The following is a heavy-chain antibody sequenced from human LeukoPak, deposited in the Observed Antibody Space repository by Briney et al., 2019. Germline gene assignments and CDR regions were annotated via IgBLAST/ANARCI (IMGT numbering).Heavy chain of an antibody. J-gene: IGHJ4*02. CDR2: FDPEDGET. Sequence: RASLKVSCKVSGYTLTELSMHCVRRAPRKGLEWMGGFDPEDGETIYAQKFQGRVTMTEDTSTDTADMELSSLRSEDTAVYYCATAGLDYWGQGSLVTVSS. CDR3: ATAGLDY. D-gene: IGHD3-16*01. V-gene: IGHV1-24*01. CDR1: GYTLTELS.